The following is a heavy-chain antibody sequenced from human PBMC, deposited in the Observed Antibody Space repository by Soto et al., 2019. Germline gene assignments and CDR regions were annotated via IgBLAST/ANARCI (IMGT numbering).Heavy chain of an antibody. CDR3: ARVNYDILTGYPGWDY. J-gene: IGHJ4*02. V-gene: IGHV3-21*01. D-gene: IGHD3-9*01. CDR1: GFTFSSYS. CDR2: ISSSSSYI. Sequence: GESLKISCAASGFTFSSYSMNWVRQAPGKGLEWVSSISSSSSYIYYADSVKGRFTISRDNAKNSLYLQMNSLRAEDTAVYYCARVNYDILTGYPGWDYWGQGTLVTVSS.